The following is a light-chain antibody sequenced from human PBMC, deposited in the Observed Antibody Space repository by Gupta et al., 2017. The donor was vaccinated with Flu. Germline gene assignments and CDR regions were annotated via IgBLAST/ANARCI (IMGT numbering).Light chain of an antibody. CDR3: QAWDNFAAV. V-gene: IGLV3-1*01. CDR2: QDA. Sequence: SYELTQPPSVSVSPGQTATITCSGDKLGDKYVCWYQQKPGQSPVVVIYQDAKRPSGIPERFSGSNSGDTATLTISGTQAMDEADYYCQAWDNFAAVFGGGTKLTVL. CDR1: KLGDKY. J-gene: IGLJ3*02.